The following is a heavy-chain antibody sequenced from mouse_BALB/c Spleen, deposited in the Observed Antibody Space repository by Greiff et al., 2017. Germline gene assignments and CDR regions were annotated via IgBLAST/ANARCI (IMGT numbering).Heavy chain of an antibody. J-gene: IGHJ2*01. CDR1: GFTFSSYA. CDR3: ARDGNYFDD. D-gene: IGHD2-1*01. CDR2: ISSGGST. V-gene: IGHV5-6-5*01. Sequence: EVQGVESGGGLVKPGGSLKLSCAASGFTFSSYAMSWVRQTPEKRLEWVASISSGGSTYYPDSVKGRFTISRDNARNILYLQMSSLRSEDTAMYYCARDGNYFDDWGQGTTLTVSS.